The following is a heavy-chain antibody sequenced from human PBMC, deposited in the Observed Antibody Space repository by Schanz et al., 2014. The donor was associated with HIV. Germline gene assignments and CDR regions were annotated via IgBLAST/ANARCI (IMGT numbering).Heavy chain of an antibody. V-gene: IGHV4-34*01. CDR2: IDDSGST. D-gene: IGHD6-25*01. Sequence: QVPLQQWGAGLLKPSETLSLTCAVYGGSFGGYYWSWIRQSPGKGLQWIGEIDDSGSTNYEPSLKSRITISVETPKRQFSLRRTSVAAADTGVYFCARSEVAFSGDDSLGLWSMVAAAGPLDFWGQGLLVTVSS. CDR3: ARSEVAFSGDDSLGLWSMVAAAGPLDF. CDR1: GGSFGGYY. J-gene: IGHJ4*02.